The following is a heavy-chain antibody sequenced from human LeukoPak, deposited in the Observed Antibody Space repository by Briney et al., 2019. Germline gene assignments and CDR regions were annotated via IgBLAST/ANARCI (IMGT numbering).Heavy chain of an antibody. CDR3: AREHSGYVDAFDI. D-gene: IGHD5-12*01. V-gene: IGHV1-18*01. CDR1: GYTFTSYG. Sequence: ASVKVSCKASGYTFTSYGISWVRQAPGQGLEWMGWISAYNGDTNYAQKLQGRVTITTDTSTSTAYMELRSLRSDDTAVYYCAREHSGYVDAFDIWGQGTMVTVSS. CDR2: ISAYNGDT. J-gene: IGHJ3*02.